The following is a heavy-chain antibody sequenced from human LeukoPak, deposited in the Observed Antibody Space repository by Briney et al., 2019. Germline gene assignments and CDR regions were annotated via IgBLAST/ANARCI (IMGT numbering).Heavy chain of an antibody. CDR3: AKDSTSGFGAFDI. J-gene: IGHJ3*02. V-gene: IGHV3-74*01. D-gene: IGHD2-2*01. CDR2: INTDGSSI. CDR1: GFTFTNYW. Sequence: PGGSLRLSCAPSGFTFTNYWMHWVRHAPGKGLVWVSRINTDGSSISYADSVKGRFTISRDNAKNSLYLQMNSLRAEDTAVYYCAKDSTSGFGAFDIWGQGTMVTVSS.